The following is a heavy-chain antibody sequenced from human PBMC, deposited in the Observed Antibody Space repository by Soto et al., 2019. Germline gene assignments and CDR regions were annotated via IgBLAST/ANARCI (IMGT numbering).Heavy chain of an antibody. CDR1: GFTFGGYP. CDR2: IRGKAYGGTT. D-gene: IGHD4-17*01. Sequence: PGRSLRLSCTASGFTFGGYPMSWVRQAPGKGLEWVGFIRGKAYGGTTEYAASVKGRFTISRDDSKSIAYLQMNSLKTEDKAVYYCSRIRWRYGGDLDAFDIWGQGTMVTVSS. CDR3: SRIRWRYGGDLDAFDI. J-gene: IGHJ3*02. V-gene: IGHV3-49*04.